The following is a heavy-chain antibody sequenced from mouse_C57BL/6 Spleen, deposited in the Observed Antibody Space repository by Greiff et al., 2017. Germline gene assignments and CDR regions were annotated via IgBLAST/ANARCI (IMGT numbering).Heavy chain of an antibody. V-gene: IGHV1-82*01. CDR3: ARGRAYFDY. J-gene: IGHJ2*01. CDR1: GYAFSSSW. Sequence: VQLQQSGPELVKPGASVKISCKASGYAFSSSWMNWVKQRPGKGLEWIGQIYPGDGDTNYNGKFKGKATLTADKSSSTAYMQLSSLTSEDSAVYFCARGRAYFDYWGQGTTLTVSS. CDR2: IYPGDGDT.